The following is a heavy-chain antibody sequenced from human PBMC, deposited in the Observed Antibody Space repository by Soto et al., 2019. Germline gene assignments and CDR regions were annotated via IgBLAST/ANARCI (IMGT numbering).Heavy chain of an antibody. CDR3: ARARIWFGELPEAFDY. J-gene: IGHJ4*02. V-gene: IGHV4-30-4*01. CDR2: IYYSGST. CDR1: GGSISSGDYY. D-gene: IGHD3-10*01. Sequence: PSETLSLTCTVSGGSISSGDYYWSWIRQPPGKGLEWIGYIYYSGSTYYNPSLKSRVTISVDTSKNQFSLKLSSVTAADTAVYYCARARIWFGELPEAFDYWGQGTLVTVSS.